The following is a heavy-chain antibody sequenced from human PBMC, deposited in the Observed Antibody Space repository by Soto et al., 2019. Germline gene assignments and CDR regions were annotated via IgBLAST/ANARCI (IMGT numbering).Heavy chain of an antibody. J-gene: IGHJ4*02. D-gene: IGHD6-19*01. CDR3: VKDFSNARGWYTPGGY. V-gene: IGHV3-64D*08. CDR2: ISSNGGST. CDR1: GFTFSSYA. Sequence: PGGSLRLSCSASGFTFSSYAMHWVRQAPGKGLEYVSAISSNGGSTYYADSVKGRFTISRDNSTNTLYLQMSSLRAEDTAVYYCVKDFSNARGWYTPGGYWGQGTLLTVSS.